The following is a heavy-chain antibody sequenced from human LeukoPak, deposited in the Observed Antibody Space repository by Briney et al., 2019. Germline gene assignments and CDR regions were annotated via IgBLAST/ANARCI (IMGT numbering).Heavy chain of an antibody. CDR3: AKDVTLGYRDY. V-gene: IGHV3-23*01. CDR2: ISGSGGST. D-gene: IGHD2-15*01. Sequence: GGSLRLSCAAPGFTFSIYAMSWVRQAPGKGLEWVSAISGSGGSTYYADSVKGRFTISRDNSKNTLYLQMNSLRAEDTAVYYCAKDVTLGYRDYWGQGTLVTVSS. CDR1: GFTFSIYA. J-gene: IGHJ4*02.